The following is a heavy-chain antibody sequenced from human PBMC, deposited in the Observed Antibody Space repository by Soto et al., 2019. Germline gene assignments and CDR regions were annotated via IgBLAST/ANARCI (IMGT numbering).Heavy chain of an antibody. V-gene: IGHV3-72*01. D-gene: IGHD5-12*01. Sequence: EVQLVESGGGLVQPGGSLRLSCAASGFTFSDHYMDWVRQAPGKGLEWVGRTRNKANSYTTEYAASVKGRFTISRDDSKNSLYLQMNSLKTEDTAVYYCARLTRYSGYDWTDYWGQGTLVTVSS. CDR1: GFTFSDHY. J-gene: IGHJ4*02. CDR3: ARLTRYSGYDWTDY. CDR2: TRNKANSYTT.